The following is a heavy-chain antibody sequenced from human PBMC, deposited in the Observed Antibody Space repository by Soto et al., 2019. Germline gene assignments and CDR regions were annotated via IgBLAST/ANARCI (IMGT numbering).Heavy chain of an antibody. CDR3: ARVLVFYGGFDP. D-gene: IGHD2-21*02. V-gene: IGHV3-11*01. J-gene: IGHJ5*02. CDR2: ISSSGSTI. Sequence: QVQLVESGGGVVKPGGSLRLSCAASGFTFTDYYLSWIRQAPGKGLEWVSYISSSGSTIYYADSVKGRFTISRDNAKNSLYLQMTSLSAEDTAVYYCARVLVFYGGFDPWGQGTLVTVSS. CDR1: GFTFTDYY.